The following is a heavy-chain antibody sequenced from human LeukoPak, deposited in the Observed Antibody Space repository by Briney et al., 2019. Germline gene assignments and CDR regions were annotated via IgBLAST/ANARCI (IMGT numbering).Heavy chain of an antibody. Sequence: GGSLRLSCAASGFTFSSYAMHWVRQAPGKGLEWVAVISYDGSNKYYADSVKGRFTISRDNSKNTLYLQMNSLRAEDTAVYYCARDYYDSSGYYLGLPDYWGHGTLVTVSS. V-gene: IGHV3-30-3*01. CDR2: ISYDGSNK. CDR3: ARDYYDSSGYYLGLPDY. CDR1: GFTFSSYA. D-gene: IGHD3-22*01. J-gene: IGHJ4*01.